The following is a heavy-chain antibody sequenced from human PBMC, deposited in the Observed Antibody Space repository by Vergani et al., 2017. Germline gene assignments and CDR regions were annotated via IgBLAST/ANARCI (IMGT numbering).Heavy chain of an antibody. V-gene: IGHV1-69*13. J-gene: IGHJ4*02. CDR1: GGTFSSNS. CDR3: ARSSGYYSYYFAF. Sequence: QGQLAQSGAEVKKPGSSVKVSCKASGGTFSSNSISWVRQAPGQGLEWMGRSIPIFGTTSYAQKFQGRVTILADKSTSTAYMELSSLRSEDTAVYYCARSSGYYSYYFAFWGQGTLVTVSS. CDR2: SIPIFGTT. D-gene: IGHD3-22*01.